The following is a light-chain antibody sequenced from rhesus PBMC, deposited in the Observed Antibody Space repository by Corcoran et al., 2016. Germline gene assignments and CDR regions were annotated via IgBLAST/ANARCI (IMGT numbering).Light chain of an antibody. CDR1: QGISTY. V-gene: IGKV1-43*01. CDR2: AAS. CDR3: QQHNSNPWT. Sequence: DIQMTQSPSSLSASAGDTVTITCRASQGISTYLNCYQQKPGKAPKRLIYAASRLESGVPSRFSGSGSGTEFTLTISRLQPEEFATYYCQQHNSNPWTFGQGTKVEIK. J-gene: IGKJ1*01.